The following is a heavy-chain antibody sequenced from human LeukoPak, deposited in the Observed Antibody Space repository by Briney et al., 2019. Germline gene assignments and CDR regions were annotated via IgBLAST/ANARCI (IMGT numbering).Heavy chain of an antibody. J-gene: IGHJ4*02. CDR2: INPNSGDT. V-gene: IGHV1-2*06. Sequence: GASVKVSCKASGYTFTGYHMHWVRQAPGQGLEWMGRINPNSGDTNYAQKFQGRVTMTRDTSISTAYMELSRLTSDDTAVYYCARDYCSSTSCLFDYWGQGTLATVSS. CDR1: GYTFTGYH. D-gene: IGHD2-2*01. CDR3: ARDYCSSTSCLFDY.